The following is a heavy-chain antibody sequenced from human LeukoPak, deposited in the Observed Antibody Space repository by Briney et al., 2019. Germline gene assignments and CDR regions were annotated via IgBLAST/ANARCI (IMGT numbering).Heavy chain of an antibody. CDR2: IYSGGST. CDR1: GLTVSGNY. D-gene: IGHD2-15*01. CDR3: ATLVMAVAGTPFSY. Sequence: GGSLRLSCAASGLTVSGNYMRWGRQAPGKGLEWVSVIYSGGSTYYADSVKGRFTISRDNSKNTLYLQMNSLRAEDNAVYYFATLVMAVAGTPFSYSGQGTLVTVSS. J-gene: IGHJ4*02. V-gene: IGHV3-53*01.